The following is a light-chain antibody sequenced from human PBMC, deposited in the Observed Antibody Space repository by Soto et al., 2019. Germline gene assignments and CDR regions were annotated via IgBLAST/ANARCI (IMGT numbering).Light chain of an antibody. CDR2: DAS. V-gene: IGKV1-6*01. J-gene: IGKJ4*01. CDR1: QGIGND. Sequence: AIQMTQSPSSLSVSVGDRVTITCRASQGIGNDVGWYQQKPGKAPKLLIYDASSLQSGVPSRFRGSRSGTDFTLTISSLQPEDFATYYCLQVHNYPLTFGGGTKVEIK. CDR3: LQVHNYPLT.